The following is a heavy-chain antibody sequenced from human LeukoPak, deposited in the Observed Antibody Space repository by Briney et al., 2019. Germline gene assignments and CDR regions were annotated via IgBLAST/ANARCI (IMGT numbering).Heavy chain of an antibody. J-gene: IGHJ6*02. Sequence: SETLSLTCAVYGGSFSGYYWSWVRQPPGKGLEWIGEINHSGSTNYNPSLKSRVTISVDTSKNQFSLKLSSVTAADTAVYYCARGGLGNYDFWSGWNYYYYGMDAWGQGTTVTVSS. D-gene: IGHD3-3*01. CDR3: ARGGLGNYDFWSGWNYYYYGMDA. CDR1: GGSFSGYY. V-gene: IGHV4-34*01. CDR2: INHSGST.